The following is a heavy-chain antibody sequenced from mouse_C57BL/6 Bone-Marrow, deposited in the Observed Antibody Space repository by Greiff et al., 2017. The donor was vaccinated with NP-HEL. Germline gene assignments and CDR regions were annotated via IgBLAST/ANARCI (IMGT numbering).Heavy chain of an antibody. CDR1: GYTFTSYW. J-gene: IGHJ2*01. CDR3: AREYYSKGGGY. V-gene: IGHV1-59*01. D-gene: IGHD2-5*01. Sequence: QVQLQQSGAELVRPGTSVKLSCKASGYTFTSYWMHWVKQRPGQGLEWIGVIDPSDSYTNYNQKFKGKATLTVDTSSSTAYMQLSSLTSEDSAVYYCAREYYSKGGGYWGQGTTLTVSS. CDR2: IDPSDSYT.